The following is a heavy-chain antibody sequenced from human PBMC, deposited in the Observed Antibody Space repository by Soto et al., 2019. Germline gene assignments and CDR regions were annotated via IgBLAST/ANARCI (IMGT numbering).Heavy chain of an antibody. Sequence: QVQLVESGGGVVQPGRSLRLSCAASGFTFSSYAMHWVRQAPGKGLEWVAVISYDGSNKYYADSVKGRFTISRDNSKNTLYRQMNSLRAEDTAVYYCARDQGRRYSSSSFAYWGQGTLVTVSS. CDR3: ARDQGRRYSSSSFAY. V-gene: IGHV3-30-3*01. D-gene: IGHD6-6*01. CDR1: GFTFSSYA. CDR2: ISYDGSNK. J-gene: IGHJ4*02.